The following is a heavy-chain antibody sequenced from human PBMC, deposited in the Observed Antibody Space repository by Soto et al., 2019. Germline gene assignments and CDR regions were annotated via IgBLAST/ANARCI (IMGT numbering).Heavy chain of an antibody. J-gene: IGHJ4*02. CDR1: GVTFSSYG. D-gene: IGHD3-16*01. Sequence: QVQLVESGVGVVQPGRSLRLSCAASGVTFSSYGIHCVRQAPGKGLEWVAVISYDGSVKYYADSVKGRFTISRDNSKNTLYLQMNSLRVEDKAVYYCAKGYNDDDNIRLGHEYWGQGTLVTVSS. V-gene: IGHV3-30*18. CDR2: ISYDGSVK. CDR3: AKGYNDDDNIRLGHEY.